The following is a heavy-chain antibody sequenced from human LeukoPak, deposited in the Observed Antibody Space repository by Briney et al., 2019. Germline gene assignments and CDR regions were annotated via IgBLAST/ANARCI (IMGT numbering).Heavy chain of an antibody. D-gene: IGHD6-19*01. J-gene: IGHJ4*02. Sequence: SETLSLTCTVSGGSISSSSYYWGWIRQPPGKGLEWIGSIYYSGSTYYNPSLKSRVTISVDTSKNQFSLKLSSVTAADTAVYYCSSGWEGYFDYWGQGTLVTVSS. CDR3: SSGWEGYFDY. CDR1: GGSISSSSYY. CDR2: IYYSGST. V-gene: IGHV4-39*01.